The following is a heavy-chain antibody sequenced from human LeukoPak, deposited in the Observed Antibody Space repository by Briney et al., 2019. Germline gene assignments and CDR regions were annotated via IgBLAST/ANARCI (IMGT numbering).Heavy chain of an antibody. CDR3: AKGYYDYVWGSYYFDY. CDR2: ISGSGGST. CDR1: GFTFSSYA. V-gene: IGHV3-23*01. J-gene: IGHJ4*02. D-gene: IGHD3-16*01. Sequence: GGSLRLSRAASGFTFSSYAMSWVRQAPGKGLEWVSAISGSGGSTYYADSVKGRFTVSRDNSRDTLYLQMNSLRTEDTAVYYCAKGYYDYVWGSYYFDYWGQGTLVTVSS.